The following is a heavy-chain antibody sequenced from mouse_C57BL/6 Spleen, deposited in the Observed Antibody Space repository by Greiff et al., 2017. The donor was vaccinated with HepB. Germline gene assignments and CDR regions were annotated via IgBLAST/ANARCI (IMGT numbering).Heavy chain of an antibody. CDR1: GYAFTNYL. J-gene: IGHJ4*01. Sequence: VQLQESGAELVRPGTSVKVSCKASGYAFTNYLIEWVKQRPGQGLEWIGVINPGSGGTNYNEKFKGKATLTADKSSSTAYMQLSSLTSEDSAFYFCARHQVYYYGSYAMDYWGQGTSVTVSA. D-gene: IGHD1-1*01. CDR2: INPGSGGT. V-gene: IGHV1-54*01. CDR3: ARHQVYYYGSYAMDY.